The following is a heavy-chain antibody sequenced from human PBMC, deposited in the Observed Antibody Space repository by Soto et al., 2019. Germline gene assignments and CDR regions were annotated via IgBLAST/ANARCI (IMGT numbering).Heavy chain of an antibody. J-gene: IGHJ6*02. Sequence: ASVKVSCKASGYSFTDYHIHWVRQAPGQGLEWLGRINPKSGGTSTAQKFQGWVTMTTDTSISTASMELTRLTSDDTAIYYCARGDSTDCSNGVFSLFYNHGMDVWGQGSTVTVSS. D-gene: IGHD2-8*01. CDR2: INPKSGGT. CDR1: GYSFTDYH. V-gene: IGHV1-2*04. CDR3: ARGDSTDCSNGVFSLFYNHGMDV.